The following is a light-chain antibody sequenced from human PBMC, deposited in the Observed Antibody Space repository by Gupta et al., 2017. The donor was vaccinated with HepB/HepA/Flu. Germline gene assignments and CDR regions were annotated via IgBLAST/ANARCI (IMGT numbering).Light chain of an antibody. Sequence: QAVLTQPPSLSASPGVSARLTCTLRSGIKVGTYKIYWYQQKAGSPPHYLLNYRSDLDKQQGSGVPSRFSGSKDASANAGILLISGLQPEDEADYYCLIWHNGAYVFGTGTKVTVL. J-gene: IGLJ1*01. V-gene: IGLV5-45*02. CDR1: SGIKVGTYK. CDR3: LIWHNGAYV. CDR2: YRSDLDK.